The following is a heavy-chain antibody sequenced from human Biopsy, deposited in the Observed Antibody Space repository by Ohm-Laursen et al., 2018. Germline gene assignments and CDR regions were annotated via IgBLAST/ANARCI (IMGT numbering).Heavy chain of an antibody. Sequence: SLRLSCAASGFTFGDSAMHWVRQASGKGLEWIGRIRSKVNNYATAYAASVTGRLTISRDDSKNTAYLQMNSLKTEDKAVYYCTTYDNSGDYRDYWGQGTQVTVSS. CDR1: GFTFGDSA. CDR2: IRSKVNNYAT. V-gene: IGHV3-73*01. D-gene: IGHD4-23*01. J-gene: IGHJ4*02. CDR3: TTYDNSGDYRDY.